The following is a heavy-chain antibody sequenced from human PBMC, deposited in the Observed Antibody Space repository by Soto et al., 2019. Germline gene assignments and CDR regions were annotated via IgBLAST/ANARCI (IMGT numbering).Heavy chain of an antibody. V-gene: IGHV4-31*03. CDR1: GGSISSGGYF. D-gene: IGHD1-26*01. CDR3: ARDGRSRLSLGLDV. CDR2: IYYSGTT. Sequence: QVQLQESGPGLVKPPQTLSLTCTVSGGSISSGGYFWTWIRQHPGKGLEWIGYIYYSGTTQYNPSLKSRVTISVDKSKNQFSLKLSSVSAADTAVYYCARDGRSRLSLGLDVWGQGTTVTVS. J-gene: IGHJ6*02.